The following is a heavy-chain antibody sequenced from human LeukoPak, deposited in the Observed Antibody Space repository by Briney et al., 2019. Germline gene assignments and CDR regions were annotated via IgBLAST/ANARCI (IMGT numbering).Heavy chain of an antibody. CDR3: AELGITMIGGV. D-gene: IGHD3-10*02. Sequence: GGTLRLSCAASGFTFSSNGMSWVRQAPGKGLEWVSYISSSGSTIYYADSVKGRFTISRDNAKNSLYLQMNSLRAEDTAVYYCAELGITMIGGVWGKGTTVTISS. J-gene: IGHJ6*04. CDR2: ISSSGSTI. V-gene: IGHV3-48*04. CDR1: GFTFSSNG.